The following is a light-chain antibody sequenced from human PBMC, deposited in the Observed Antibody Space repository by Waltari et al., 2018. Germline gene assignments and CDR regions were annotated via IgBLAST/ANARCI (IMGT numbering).Light chain of an antibody. CDR3: QQRRNWPLT. CDR1: QSVNWY. CDR2: DTS. V-gene: IGKV3-11*01. Sequence: SPGERATLSCRASQSVNWYLAWYQQRPGQAPRLLIYDTSNRATGIPARFSGSGSETDFTLTISSLEPDDSAVYYCQQRRNWPLTFGGGTKVEIK. J-gene: IGKJ4*01.